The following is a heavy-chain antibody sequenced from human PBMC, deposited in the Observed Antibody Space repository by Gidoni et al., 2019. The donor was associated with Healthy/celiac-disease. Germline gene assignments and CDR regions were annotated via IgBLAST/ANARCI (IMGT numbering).Heavy chain of an antibody. CDR2: INSDGSST. Sequence: EVQLVESGGGLVQPGGSLRLSCAASGFTFSSYWMHWVRQAPGKGLVWVSRINSDGSSTSYADSVKGRFTISRDNAKNTLYLQMNSLRAEDTAVYYCAREGYDFWSGYSGKRGWFDPWGQGTLVTVSS. J-gene: IGHJ5*02. D-gene: IGHD3-3*01. V-gene: IGHV3-74*01. CDR1: GFTFSSYW. CDR3: AREGYDFWSGYSGKRGWFDP.